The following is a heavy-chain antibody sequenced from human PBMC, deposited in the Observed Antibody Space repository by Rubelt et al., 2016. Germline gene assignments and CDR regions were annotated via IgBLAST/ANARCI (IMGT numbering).Heavy chain of an antibody. V-gene: IGHV1-69*01. Sequence: QVQLVQSGAEVTKPGASVRVSCKAFGGTFSSYAISWVRQAPGQGLEWMGGIIPIFGTAKFAQEFQGRVTVTADESTSTAYMELSSLRSEDTAVYYCARDLSGSYFSLFDYWGQGTLVTVSS. CDR1: GGTFSSYA. D-gene: IGHD1-26*01. J-gene: IGHJ4*02. CDR3: ARDLSGSYFSLFDY. CDR2: IIPIFGTA.